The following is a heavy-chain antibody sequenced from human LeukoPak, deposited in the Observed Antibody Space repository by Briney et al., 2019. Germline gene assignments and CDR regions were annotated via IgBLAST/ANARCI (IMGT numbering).Heavy chain of an antibody. D-gene: IGHD3-3*01. CDR2: KQHDGSTT. J-gene: IGHJ5*02. Sequence: GGSLRLSCVASGFTFSNYGMHWVRQAPGKGLEWVAFKQHDGSTTFYADSVKGRFTISRDNSKNTVYLQMNNLRSDDTAVYYCGREQSAYYVHAFDPWGQGTPVTVSS. CDR3: GREQSAYYVHAFDP. CDR1: GFTFSNYG. V-gene: IGHV3-30*02.